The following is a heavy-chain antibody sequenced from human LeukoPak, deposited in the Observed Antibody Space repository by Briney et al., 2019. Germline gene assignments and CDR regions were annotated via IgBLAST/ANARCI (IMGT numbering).Heavy chain of an antibody. CDR3: AKDLGAVVPAAMGLDY. V-gene: IGHV3-21*01. J-gene: IGHJ4*02. Sequence: GGSLRLSCAASGFTFSSYSMNWVRQAPGKGLEWVSSISSSSSYIYYADSVKGRFTISRDNSKNTLYLQMNSLRAEDTAVYYCAKDLGAVVPAAMGLDYWGQGTLVTVSS. CDR2: ISSSSSYI. CDR1: GFTFSSYS. D-gene: IGHD2-2*01.